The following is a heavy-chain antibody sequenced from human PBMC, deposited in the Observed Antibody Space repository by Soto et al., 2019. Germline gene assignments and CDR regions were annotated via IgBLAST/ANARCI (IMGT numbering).Heavy chain of an antibody. CDR2: ISYDGSNK. CDR3: ARGRIAARTIDY. D-gene: IGHD6-6*01. V-gene: IGHV3-30-3*01. J-gene: IGHJ4*02. CDR1: GFTFSSYA. Sequence: PGGSLRLSCAASGFTFSSYAMHWVRQAPGKGLEWVAVISYDGSNKYYADSVKGRFTISRDNSKNTLYLQMNSLRAEDTAVYYCARGRIAARTIDYWGQGTLVTVSS.